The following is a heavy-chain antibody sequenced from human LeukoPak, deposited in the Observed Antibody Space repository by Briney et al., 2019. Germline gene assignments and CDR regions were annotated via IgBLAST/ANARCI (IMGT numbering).Heavy chain of an antibody. V-gene: IGHV4-39*07. D-gene: IGHD6-19*01. CDR2: IYYSGST. CDR1: GGSISSSSYY. Sequence: PSETLSLTCTVSGGSISSSSYYWGWIRQPPRKGLEWIGSIYYSGSTYYNPSLKSRVTISVDTSKNQFSLKLSSVTAADTAVYYCARGLGGWLRLFDYWGQGTLVTVSS. CDR3: ARGLGGWLRLFDY. J-gene: IGHJ4*02.